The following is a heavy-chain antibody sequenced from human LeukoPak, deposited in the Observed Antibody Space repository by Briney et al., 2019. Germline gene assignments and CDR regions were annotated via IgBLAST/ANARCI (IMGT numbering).Heavy chain of an antibody. CDR2: ISSSSSYI. D-gene: IGHD3-22*01. CDR3: AKDCVDYYDSSGYYWGAFDY. CDR1: GFTFSSYS. Sequence: GGSLRLSCAASGFTFSSYSMNWVRQAPGKGLEWVSSISSSSSYIYYADSVKGRFTISRDNSKNTLYLQMNSLRAEDTAVYYCAKDCVDYYDSSGYYWGAFDYWGQGTLVTVSS. J-gene: IGHJ4*02. V-gene: IGHV3-21*04.